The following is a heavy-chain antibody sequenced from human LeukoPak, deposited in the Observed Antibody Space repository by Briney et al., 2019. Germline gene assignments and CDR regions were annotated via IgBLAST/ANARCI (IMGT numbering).Heavy chain of an antibody. CDR2: IYYSGST. CDR3: ARLTGYSSESWFDP. Sequence: SETLSLTCTVSGGSISSYYWSWIRQPPGKGLEWIGYIYYSGSTNYNPSLKSRVTISVDTSKNQLSLKLRSVTAADTAVYYCARLTGYSSESWFDPWGQGTLVTVSS. CDR1: GGSISSYY. V-gene: IGHV4-59*01. D-gene: IGHD3-9*01. J-gene: IGHJ5*02.